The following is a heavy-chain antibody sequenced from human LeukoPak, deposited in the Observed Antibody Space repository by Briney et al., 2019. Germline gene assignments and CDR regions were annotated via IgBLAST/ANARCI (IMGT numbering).Heavy chain of an antibody. CDR2: IANSGDNT. D-gene: IGHD5-24*01. V-gene: IGHV3-23*01. J-gene: IGHJ3*02. CDR1: GFTFSNSV. Sequence: GGSLRLSCAASGFTFSNSVLNWVRQAPGKGLEWVSTIANSGDNTYYADSVKGRFTISRDNSRNTLYLQMNSLRAEDTAVYYCAKSAGKDGYRDAFDIWGQGTVVTVSS. CDR3: AKSAGKDGYRDAFDI.